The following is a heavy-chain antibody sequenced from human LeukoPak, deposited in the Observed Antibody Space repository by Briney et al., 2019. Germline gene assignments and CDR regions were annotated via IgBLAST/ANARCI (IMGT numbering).Heavy chain of an antibody. D-gene: IGHD2-15*01. Sequence: PGGSLRLSCAASGFTFSSYAMSWVRQAPGKGLEWVSAISGSGGSTYYADSVKGRFTISRDNSKNTLYLQMNSLRAEDTAVYYCAKDPSVDIVVVVAAYSAHSEFDYWGQGTLVTVSS. J-gene: IGHJ4*02. V-gene: IGHV3-23*01. CDR2: ISGSGGST. CDR3: AKDPSVDIVVVVAAYSAHSEFDY. CDR1: GFTFSSYA.